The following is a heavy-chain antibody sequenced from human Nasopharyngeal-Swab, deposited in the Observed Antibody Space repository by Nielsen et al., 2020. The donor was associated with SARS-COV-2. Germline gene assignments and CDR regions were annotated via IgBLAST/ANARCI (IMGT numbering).Heavy chain of an antibody. V-gene: IGHV1-69*01. CDR2: IIPIFGTA. Sequence: WVRQATGQGLEWMGGIIPIFGTANYAQKFQGRVTITADESTSTAYMELSSLRSEDTAVYYCANILTGYYGSGGFDYWGQGTLVTVSS. CDR3: ANILTGYYGSGGFDY. D-gene: IGHD3-9*01. J-gene: IGHJ4*02.